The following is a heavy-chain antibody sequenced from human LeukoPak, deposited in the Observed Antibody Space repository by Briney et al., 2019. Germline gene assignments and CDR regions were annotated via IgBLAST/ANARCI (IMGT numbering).Heavy chain of an antibody. J-gene: IGHJ4*02. CDR2: ISYDGSNN. V-gene: IGHV3-30-3*01. Sequence: GGSLRLSCAASGFTLSSYAMHWVRQAPGKGLEWVAVISYDGSNNYYADSVKGRFTISRDNSKKTVYVQMNSLRAEDTAMYYCARSFYSYGYTDYWGQGTLVTVSS. CDR3: ARSFYSYGYTDY. D-gene: IGHD5-18*01. CDR1: GFTLSSYA.